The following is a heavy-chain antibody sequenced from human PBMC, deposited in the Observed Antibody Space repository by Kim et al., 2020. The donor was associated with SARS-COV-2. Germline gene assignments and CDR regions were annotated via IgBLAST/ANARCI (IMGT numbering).Heavy chain of an antibody. V-gene: IGHV3-48*03. Sequence: DSVKGRFTISRDNAKNSLYLQMNSLRAEDTAVYYCARGGEVGYNWNDVDYWGQGTLVTVSS. CDR3: ARGGEVGYNWNDVDY. D-gene: IGHD1-20*01. J-gene: IGHJ4*02.